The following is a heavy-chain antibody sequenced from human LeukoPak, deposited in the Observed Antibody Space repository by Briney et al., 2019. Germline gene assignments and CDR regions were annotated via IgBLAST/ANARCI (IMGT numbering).Heavy chain of an antibody. CDR3: ARLRVGGYFDY. CDR2: IYTSGST. V-gene: IGHV4-61*02. D-gene: IGHD5-12*01. J-gene: IGHJ4*02. CDR1: GGSISSGSYY. Sequence: PSETLSLTCSVSGGSISSGSYYWSWIRQPAGKGLEWIGRIYTSGSTNYNPSLKSRVTISVDTSQKQSSLKLSSVTAADTAMYFCARLRVGGYFDYWGQGTLVTVSS.